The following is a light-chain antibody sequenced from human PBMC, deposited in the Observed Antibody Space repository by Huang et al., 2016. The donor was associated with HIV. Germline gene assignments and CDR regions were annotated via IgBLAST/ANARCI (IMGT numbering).Light chain of an antibody. CDR3: QKYNSAHL. Sequence: DIQMTQSPSSLSASVGDRVTITCRASQGISNYLAWYQQKPGKVPKLLIYAASTLQAGVPSRCSGSGSGTDFTLTISSLQPEDVATYYCQKYNSAHLFGGGTKVEIK. CDR1: QGISNY. V-gene: IGKV1-27*01. CDR2: AAS. J-gene: IGKJ4*01.